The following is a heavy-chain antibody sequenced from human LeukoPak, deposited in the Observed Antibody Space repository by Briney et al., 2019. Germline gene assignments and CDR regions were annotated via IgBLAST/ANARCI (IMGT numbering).Heavy chain of an antibody. CDR1: GFTVRNNY. D-gene: IGHD6-13*01. CDR3: ARYSSSWYPRDGY. CDR2: IYSGGST. J-gene: IGHJ4*02. V-gene: IGHV3-66*01. Sequence: GGSLRLSCAASGFTVRNNYMSWVRQAPGKGLEWVSVIYSGGSTYYTDSVKGRFSISRDESKNMLYLQMNSLRTEDTAMYYCARYSSSWYPRDGYWGQGTLVTVSS.